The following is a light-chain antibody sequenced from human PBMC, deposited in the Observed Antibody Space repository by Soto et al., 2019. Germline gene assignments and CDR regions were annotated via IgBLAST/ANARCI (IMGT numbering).Light chain of an antibody. CDR1: SSDVGGYNS. CDR2: DVS. V-gene: IGLV2-11*01. Sequence: QSALTQPRSVSGSPGQSVTISCTGTSSDVGGYNSVSWYQQHPGKAPKLMIYDVSKRPSGVHDRFSGSKSGNTASLTISGLQAEDEADYYCCSYAGRPYVFGTGTKVTVL. CDR3: CSYAGRPYV. J-gene: IGLJ1*01.